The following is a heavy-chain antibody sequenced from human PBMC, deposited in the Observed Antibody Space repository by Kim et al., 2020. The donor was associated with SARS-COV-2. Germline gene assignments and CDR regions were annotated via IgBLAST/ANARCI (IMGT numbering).Heavy chain of an antibody. CDR3: ARHAHSSYFDY. CDR2: VYATGTT. Sequence: SETLSLTRTVSGDSISGYYWTWIRQPAGKGLEWIGRVYATGTTNYNPSLKSRVTMSVDRSTNQFSLKLTSVTAADTAVYYCARHAHSSYFDYWGQGTLV. CDR1: GDSISGYY. D-gene: IGHD6-13*01. J-gene: IGHJ4*02. V-gene: IGHV4-4*07.